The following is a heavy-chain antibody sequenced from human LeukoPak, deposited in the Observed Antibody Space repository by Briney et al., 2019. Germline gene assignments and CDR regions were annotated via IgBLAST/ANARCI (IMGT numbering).Heavy chain of an antibody. D-gene: IGHD2/OR15-2a*01. V-gene: IGHV3-7*05. CDR1: GFTFRSSA. CDR3: TTFYSRLTDY. Sequence: GGSLRLSCAASGFTFRSSAMSWVRQAPGKGLEWLASINQDGSEKYYVDSVKGRFTISRDNAKNSLYLQMNSLTAEDTAVYYCTTFYSRLTDYWGQGTVVTVSS. CDR2: INQDGSEK. J-gene: IGHJ4*02.